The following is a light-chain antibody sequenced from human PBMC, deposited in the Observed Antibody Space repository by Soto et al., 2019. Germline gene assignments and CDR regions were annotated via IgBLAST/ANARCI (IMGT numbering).Light chain of an antibody. J-gene: IGKJ1*01. CDR3: QHYGSSLWT. CDR1: QSATGNY. CDR2: GAS. Sequence: EIVLTQSPGTLSLSPGERATLSCRASQSATGNYLAWYQQKPGQAPRLLIYGASSRATGIPDRFSGSGSGTDFTLTISRLEPEDFAVYYCQHYGSSLWTFGQGTKVEIK. V-gene: IGKV3-20*01.